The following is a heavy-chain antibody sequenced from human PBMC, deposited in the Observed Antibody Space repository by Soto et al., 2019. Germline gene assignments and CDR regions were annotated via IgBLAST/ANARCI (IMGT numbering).Heavy chain of an antibody. CDR2: IRKDGSVV. CDR1: GFSFSTSW. V-gene: IGHV3-7*01. CDR3: ARDVSPDDGDLFFDAFDI. Sequence: EVQLVESGGDLVQPGGSLRLSCAASGFSFSTSWMTWVRQAPGRGLEWVANIRKDGSVVHYVDSVKGRFTISRDNAKNSLYLQMSSLRGEDTAVYFCARDVSPDDGDLFFDAFDIWGQGTVVTVSS. J-gene: IGHJ3*02.